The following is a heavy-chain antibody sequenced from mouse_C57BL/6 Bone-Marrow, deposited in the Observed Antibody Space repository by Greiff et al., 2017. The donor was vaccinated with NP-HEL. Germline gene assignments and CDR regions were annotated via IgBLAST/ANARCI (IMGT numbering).Heavy chain of an antibody. CDR2: ISYDGSN. V-gene: IGHV3-6*01. Sequence: EVQLQESGPGLVKPSQSLSLTCSVTGYSITSGYYWNWIRQFPGNKLEWMGYISYDGSNNYNPSLKNRISITRDTSKKQFFLKLNSVTTEDTATYYCASRRYFDVWGTGTTVTVSS. CDR3: ASRRYFDV. J-gene: IGHJ1*03. CDR1: GYSITSGYY.